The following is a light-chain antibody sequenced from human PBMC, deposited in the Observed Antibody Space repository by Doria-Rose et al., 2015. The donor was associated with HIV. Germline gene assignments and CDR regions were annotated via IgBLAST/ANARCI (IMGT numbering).Light chain of an antibody. J-gene: IGKJ1*01. V-gene: IGKV3-20*01. CDR3: HQYGTSWT. CDR1: QSFSSTY. Sequence: EIVLTQSPGTLSLSPGERATLSCRASQSFSSTYLAWYQQKPGQVPSLLIYDGSTRATGIPDRFSASGSVTDFTLTINRLEPEDFALYYCHQYGTSWTFGQGTKVEI. CDR2: DGS.